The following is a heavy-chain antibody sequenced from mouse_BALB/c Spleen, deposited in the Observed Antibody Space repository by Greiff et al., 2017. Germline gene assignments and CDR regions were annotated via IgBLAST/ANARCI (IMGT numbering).Heavy chain of an antibody. J-gene: IGHJ4*01. CDR2: IWAGGST. CDR1: GFSLTSYG. CDR3: ASIYYRYDYYAMDY. D-gene: IGHD2-14*01. V-gene: IGHV2-9*02. Sequence: VKLMESGPGLVAPSQSLSITCTVSGFSLTSYGVHWVRQPPGKGLEWLGVIWAGGSTNDNSALMSRLSISKDNSKSQVFLKMNSLQTDDPAMYYCASIYYRYDYYAMDYWGQGTSVTVSS.